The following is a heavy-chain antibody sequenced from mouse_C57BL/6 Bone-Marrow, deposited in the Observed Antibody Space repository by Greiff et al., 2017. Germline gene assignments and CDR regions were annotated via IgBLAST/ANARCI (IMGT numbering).Heavy chain of an antibody. D-gene: IGHD2-5*01. CDR3: ARYGSNYDYYAMDY. J-gene: IGHJ4*01. V-gene: IGHV5-15*01. CDR1: GFTFSDYG. CDR2: ISNLAYSI. Sequence: EVQRVESGGGLVQPGGSLKLSCAASGFTFSDYGMAWVRQAPRKGPEWVAFISNLAYSIYYADTVTGRFTISRENAKNTLYLEMSSLRSEDTAMXDCARYGSNYDYYAMDYWGQGTSVTVSS.